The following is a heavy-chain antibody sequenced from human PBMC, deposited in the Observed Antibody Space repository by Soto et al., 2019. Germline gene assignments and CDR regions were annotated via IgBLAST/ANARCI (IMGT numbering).Heavy chain of an antibody. CDR1: GGSISSGDCY. V-gene: IGHV4-30-4*01. Sequence: SETLSLTCTVSGGSISSGDCYWSWIRQPPGKGLEWIGYIYYSGSTYYNPSLKSRVTISVDTSKNQFSLKLSSVTAADTAVYYCARAVGGYLYYFDYWGQGTLVTVSS. CDR2: IYYSGST. CDR3: ARAVGGYLYYFDY. D-gene: IGHD3-16*02. J-gene: IGHJ4*02.